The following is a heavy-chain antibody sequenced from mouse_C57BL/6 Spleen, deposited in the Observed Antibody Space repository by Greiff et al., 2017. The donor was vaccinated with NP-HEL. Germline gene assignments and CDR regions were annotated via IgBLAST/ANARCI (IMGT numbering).Heavy chain of an antibody. CDR2: IDPETGGT. Sequence: QVQLKQSGAELVRPGASVTLSCKASGYTFTDYEMHWVKQTPVHGLEWIGAIDPETGGTAYNQKFKGKAILTADKSSSTAYMELRSLTSEDSAVYYCTRSRGVMDYWGQGTSVTVSS. CDR3: TRSRGVMDY. J-gene: IGHJ4*01. V-gene: IGHV1-15*01. CDR1: GYTFTDYE.